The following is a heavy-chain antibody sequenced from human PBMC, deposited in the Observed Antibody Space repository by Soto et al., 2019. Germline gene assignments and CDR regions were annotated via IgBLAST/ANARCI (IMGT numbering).Heavy chain of an antibody. V-gene: IGHV3-23*01. J-gene: IGHJ4*02. D-gene: IGHD4-17*01. CDR1: GFTFSRYG. CDR2: ITDNGGST. Sequence: GXLRLSCAASGFTFSRYGMSWVRQAPGKGLEWVSLITDNGGSTYYADSVKGRFTISRDNTKNTLFLQMNSLRAEDTAVYYCAKERATTTAFDSWGQGALVTVSS. CDR3: AKERATTTAFDS.